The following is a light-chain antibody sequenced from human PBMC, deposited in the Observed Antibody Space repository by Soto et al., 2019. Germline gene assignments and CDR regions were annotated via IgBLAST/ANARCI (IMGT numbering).Light chain of an antibody. J-gene: IGKJ1*01. V-gene: IGKV3-20*01. CDR1: QSVSSSY. CDR2: GAS. Sequence: EIVLTQSPGTLSLSPGERATLSCRASQSVSSSYLAWYQQKPGQAPRLLIYGASSRATGIPDRFSGSGSGTDFTLTISRLEPGDFAVYYCQQYGSQPGTFGQGTKVEIK. CDR3: QQYGSQPGT.